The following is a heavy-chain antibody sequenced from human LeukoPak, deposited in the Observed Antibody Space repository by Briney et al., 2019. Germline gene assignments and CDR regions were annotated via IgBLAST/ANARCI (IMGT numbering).Heavy chain of an antibody. D-gene: IGHD3-10*01. V-gene: IGHV3-23*01. CDR3: VQGTRRGAITMVRGVIGKSYYFDS. CDR1: GFTFSSYA. Sequence: GGSLRLPCAASGFTFSSYAMNWVRQAPGKGLEWISSISGSGDNTYYADSVKGRFTISRDNSKNTLYLQMNSLRAADTALYYCVQGTRRGAITMVRGVIGKSYYFDSWGQGTLATVSS. J-gene: IGHJ4*02. CDR2: ISGSGDNT.